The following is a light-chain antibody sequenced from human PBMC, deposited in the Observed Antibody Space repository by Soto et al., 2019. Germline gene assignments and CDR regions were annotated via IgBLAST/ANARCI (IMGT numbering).Light chain of an antibody. J-gene: IGLJ2*01. V-gene: IGLV1-44*01. Sequence: QLVLAQPPSASGTPGQRVTISCSGSSSNIGSNTVNWYQQLPGTAPKLLIYSNNQRPSGVPDRFSGSKSGTSASLAISGLQSEDEADYYCGAWDDSLNGLVFGGGTKLTVL. CDR3: GAWDDSLNGLV. CDR2: SNN. CDR1: SSNIGSNT.